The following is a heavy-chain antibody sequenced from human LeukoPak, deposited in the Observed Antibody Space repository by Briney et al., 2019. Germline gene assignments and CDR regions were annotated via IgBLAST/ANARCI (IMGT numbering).Heavy chain of an antibody. CDR1: GGSISSSSYY. J-gene: IGHJ4*02. Sequence: SETLSLTCTVSGGSISSSSYYWGWIRQPPGKGLEWIGSIYYSGSTYYNPSLKSRVTISVDTSKNQFSLKLSSVTAADTAVYYCARHRAGGWDIVVVVGGSDYWGQGTLVTVSS. CDR2: IYYSGST. V-gene: IGHV4-39*01. D-gene: IGHD2-15*01. CDR3: ARHRAGGWDIVVVVGGSDY.